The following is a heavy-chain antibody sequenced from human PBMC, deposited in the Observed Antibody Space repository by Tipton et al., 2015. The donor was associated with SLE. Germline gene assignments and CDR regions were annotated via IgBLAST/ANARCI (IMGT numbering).Heavy chain of an antibody. J-gene: IGHJ4*02. CDR2: IYYRGAT. Sequence: TLSLTCTVSGGSISSSSYYWGWIRQPPGKGLEYIGSIYYRGATYYNLSLRSRVTISVDTSKNQFSLKLSSVTAADTAVYYCASPAVAGFDYWGQGTLVTVSS. CDR3: ASPAVAGFDY. CDR1: GGSISSSSYY. V-gene: IGHV4-39*01. D-gene: IGHD6-19*01.